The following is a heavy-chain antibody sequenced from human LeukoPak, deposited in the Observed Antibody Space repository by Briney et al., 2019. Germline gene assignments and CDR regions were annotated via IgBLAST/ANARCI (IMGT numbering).Heavy chain of an antibody. CDR1: GGSISSGGYY. Sequence: SETLSLTCTVSGGSISSGGYYWSWIRQPPGKGLEWIGYIYHSGSTYYNPSLKSRVTISVDRSKNQFSLKLSSVTAADTAVYYCARTIFGGLEYYYYMDVWGKGTTVTVSS. V-gene: IGHV4-30-2*01. D-gene: IGHD3-3*01. J-gene: IGHJ6*03. CDR3: ARTIFGGLEYYYYMDV. CDR2: IYHSGST.